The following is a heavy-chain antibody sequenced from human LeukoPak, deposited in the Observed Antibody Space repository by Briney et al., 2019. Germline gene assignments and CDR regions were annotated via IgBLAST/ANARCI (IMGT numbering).Heavy chain of an antibody. Sequence: GGSLRLSCAPSGLTFSNACMSWARQAPGKGLEWLGRITEGGTTDLAAPVKGRFTISRDDSKNTLYLQMISLKTEDTAVYYCTTSPLGYCTSNSCYAYFDSWGQGTLVTVSS. CDR1: GLTFSNAC. CDR3: TTSPLGYCTSNSCYAYFDS. V-gene: IGHV3-15*01. D-gene: IGHD2-2*01. J-gene: IGHJ4*02. CDR2: ITEGGTT.